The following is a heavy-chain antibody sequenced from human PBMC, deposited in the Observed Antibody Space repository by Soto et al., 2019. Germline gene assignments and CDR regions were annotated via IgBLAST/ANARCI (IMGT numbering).Heavy chain of an antibody. J-gene: IGHJ4*02. CDR1: GGSISSSSYY. D-gene: IGHD3-16*02. CDR3: AIRLGELSLRDY. Sequence: SETLSLTCTVSGGSISSSSYYWGWFRQPPGKGLEWIGSIYYSGSTYYNPSLKSRVTISVDTSKNQFSLKLSSVTAADTAVYYCAIRLGELSLRDYWGQGTLVTVS. CDR2: IYYSGST. V-gene: IGHV4-39*01.